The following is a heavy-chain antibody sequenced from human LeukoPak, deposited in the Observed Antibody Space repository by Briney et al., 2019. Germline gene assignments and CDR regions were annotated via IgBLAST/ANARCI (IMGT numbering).Heavy chain of an antibody. CDR2: IYYSGST. D-gene: IGHD4-11*01. V-gene: IGHV4-59*11. CDR3: ASTQPYSPIN. CDR1: GGSISSHF. Sequence: SETLSLTCTVSGGSISSHFCSWIQQPPGKGLEWIGYIYYSGSTNYNPSLKSRVTISVDTSKNQFSLKLSSVTAADTAVYCCASTQPYSPINWGQGTLVTVSS. J-gene: IGHJ4*02.